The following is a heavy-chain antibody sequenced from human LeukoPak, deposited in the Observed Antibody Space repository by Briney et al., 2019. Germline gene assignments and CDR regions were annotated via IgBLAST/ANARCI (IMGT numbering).Heavy chain of an antibody. J-gene: IGHJ5*02. CDR1: GFTFGDYA. CDR3: AKESSWGTVVTPGGPSA. D-gene: IGHD4-23*01. CDR2: ISGSGGTT. V-gene: IGHV3-23*01. Sequence: QAGGSLRLSCTASGFTFGDYAMSWVRQAPGKGLEWVSAISGSGGTTYYADSVKGRFTISRDNSKNTLYLQMNSLRADDTAVYYCAKESSWGTVVTPGGPSAWGQGTLVTVSS.